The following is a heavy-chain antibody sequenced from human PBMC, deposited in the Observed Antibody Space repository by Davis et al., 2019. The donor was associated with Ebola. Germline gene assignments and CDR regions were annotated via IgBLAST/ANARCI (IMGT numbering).Heavy chain of an antibody. V-gene: IGHV3-15*01. D-gene: IGHD3-10*01. J-gene: IGHJ4*02. CDR1: GFTFSSYA. Sequence: GGSLRLSCAASGFTFSSYAMSWVRQAPGKGLEWVGRLHTARGHETIECSAPVKGRFIISRDISKNLFYVQMNSLKTEDTAVYYCSAYYNGKGDIWGQGTLVTVSS. CDR3: SAYYNGKGDI. CDR2: LHTARGHETI.